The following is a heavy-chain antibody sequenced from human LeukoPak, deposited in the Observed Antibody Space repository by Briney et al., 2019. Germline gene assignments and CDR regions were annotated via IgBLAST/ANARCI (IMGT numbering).Heavy chain of an antibody. D-gene: IGHD6-19*01. CDR2: MYTGGST. Sequence: SETLSLTCTVSGGSISSSSYYWGWIRQPAGKGLEWIGRMYTGGSTNYNPSLKSRVTMSVDTSKNQFSLNLSSVTAADTAVYYCARDPPGSGWYYFDYWGQGTLVTVSS. J-gene: IGHJ4*02. V-gene: IGHV4-61*02. CDR3: ARDPPGSGWYYFDY. CDR1: GGSISSSSYY.